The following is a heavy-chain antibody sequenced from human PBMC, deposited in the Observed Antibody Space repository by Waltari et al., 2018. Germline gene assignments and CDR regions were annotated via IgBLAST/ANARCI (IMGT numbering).Heavy chain of an antibody. J-gene: IGHJ6*02. CDR2: INNRGST. D-gene: IGHD5-18*01. V-gene: IGHV4-34*01. Sequence: QVQLQQWGAGLLKPSETLSLTCAVYGGPSSDSYRTWIRPPPGKGLEWIGEINNRGSTNYNPSLKSRVTISVDMSKNQFSLKLSSVTAADTAVYYCASADSAGGYSHGWSSFYYYGMDVWGPGTTVIVSS. CDR1: GGPSSDSY. CDR3: ASADSAGGYSHGWSSFYYYGMDV.